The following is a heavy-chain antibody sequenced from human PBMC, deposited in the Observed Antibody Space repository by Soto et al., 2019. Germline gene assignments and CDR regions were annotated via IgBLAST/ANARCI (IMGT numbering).Heavy chain of an antibody. D-gene: IGHD4-17*01. CDR2: IYHSGST. Sequence: SETLSLTCAVSGDSISSGGYSWSWIRQPPGKGLEWIGYIYHSGSTYYNPSLKSRVTISVDRSKNQFSLKLSSVTAADTAVYYCARDDGDEYYFDYWGQGTLVTVSS. CDR3: ARDDGDEYYFDY. J-gene: IGHJ4*02. CDR1: GDSISSGGYS. V-gene: IGHV4-30-2*01.